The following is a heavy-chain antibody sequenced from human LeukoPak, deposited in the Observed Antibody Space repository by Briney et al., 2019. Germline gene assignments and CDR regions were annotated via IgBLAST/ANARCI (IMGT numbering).Heavy chain of an antibody. CDR2: LSDSGGST. CDR1: GFTFSNYA. Sequence: GGSLRLSCAASGFTFSNYAMTWVRQAPGKGLEWVSSLSDSGGSTYYADSVKGRFTISRDNSKNTLFLQMNSLRAEDTAVYYCAKQPDGSGFPSFFDYWGQGTLVTVSS. J-gene: IGHJ4*02. D-gene: IGHD3-22*01. V-gene: IGHV3-23*01. CDR3: AKQPDGSGFPSFFDY.